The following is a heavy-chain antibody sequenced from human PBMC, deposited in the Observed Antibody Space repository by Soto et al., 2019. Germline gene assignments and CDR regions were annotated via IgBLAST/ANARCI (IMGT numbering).Heavy chain of an antibody. Sequence: PGGSLRLSCAASGFTFNRYSMNWVRQAPGKRLEWVSSVTSSSSSMLYADSVKGRFTISRDDAKDSLFLQMNSLRADDTAVYYCAREADFASSGYVLDYWGQGTLVTVSS. V-gene: IGHV3-21*01. CDR2: VTSSSSSM. D-gene: IGHD3-22*01. J-gene: IGHJ4*02. CDR1: GFTFNRYS. CDR3: AREADFASSGYVLDY.